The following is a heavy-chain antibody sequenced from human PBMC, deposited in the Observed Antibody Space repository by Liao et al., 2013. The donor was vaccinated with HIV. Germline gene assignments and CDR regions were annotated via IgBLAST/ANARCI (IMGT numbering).Heavy chain of an antibody. CDR2: IYHSGST. CDR3: ARGAPNWGDAFDI. V-gene: IGHV4-59*01. J-gene: IGHJ3*02. D-gene: IGHD7-27*01. CDR1: GGSISSYY. Sequence: QVQLQESGPGLVKPSETLSLSCTVSGGSISSYYWSWIRQPPGKGLEWIGYIYHSGSTNYTPSLKSRVTISVDTSKNQFSLKLSSVTAADTAVYYCARGAPNWGDAFDIWGQGTMVTVSS.